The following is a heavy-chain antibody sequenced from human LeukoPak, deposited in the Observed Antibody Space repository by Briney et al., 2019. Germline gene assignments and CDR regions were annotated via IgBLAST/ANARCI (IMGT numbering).Heavy chain of an antibody. Sequence: GGSLRLSCAASGFTFSSYAMSWVRQAPGKRLEWVSAISGSGGSTYYADSVTGRFTISRDNSKNTLYLQMNSLRAEDAAVYYCAKEDFWSGPDLLYLDYWGQGTLVTVSS. CDR3: AKEDFWSGPDLLYLDY. CDR1: GFTFSSYA. CDR2: ISGSGGST. D-gene: IGHD3-3*01. V-gene: IGHV3-23*01. J-gene: IGHJ4*02.